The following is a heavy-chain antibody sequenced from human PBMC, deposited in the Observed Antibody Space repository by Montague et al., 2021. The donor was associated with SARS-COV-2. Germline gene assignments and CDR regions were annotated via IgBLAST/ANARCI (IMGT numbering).Heavy chain of an antibody. D-gene: IGHD3-10*01. J-gene: IGHJ6*02. CDR1: GGSISSYY. CDR2: IYTSGTT. CDR3: AGGSGIINCYNSGMDV. Sequence: SETLSLTCTVSGGSISSYYWSWIRQPAGKGLEWIGRIYTSGTTNYNPSLKSRVTMSVDTSKYQFSLKLTSVTAADTAVYYCAGGSGIINCYNSGMDVWGQGTTVTVSS. V-gene: IGHV4-4*07.